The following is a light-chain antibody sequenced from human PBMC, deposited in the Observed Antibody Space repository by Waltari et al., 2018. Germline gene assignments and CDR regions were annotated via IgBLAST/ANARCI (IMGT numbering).Light chain of an antibody. V-gene: IGKV3-20*01. J-gene: IGKJ1*01. CDR2: GAS. CDR1: QSVSRS. CDR3: QHYVRLPAT. Sequence: EIVFTQSPGTLSLFPGGRDTLACRASQSVSRSLAWYQQKPGQAPRLLIYGASRRATGIPDRFSGSGSGTDFSLTISRLEPEDFAVYYCQHYVRLPATFGQGTKVEI.